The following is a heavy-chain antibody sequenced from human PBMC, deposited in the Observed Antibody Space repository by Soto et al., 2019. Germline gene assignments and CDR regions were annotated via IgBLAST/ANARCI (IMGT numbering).Heavy chain of an antibody. V-gene: IGHV1-8*01. CDR1: GSTFTSYD. D-gene: IGHD3-10*01. J-gene: IGHJ5*02. CDR3: ARKRYYGSGSYSDNWFDP. Sequence: QVHLVQSGAEVKKPGASVKVSSKASGSTFTSYDINWVRQATGQGLEWMGWMDPNSGNTGYAQKFQGRVTMTRNTSISTAYMELSSLRSEDTAVYYCARKRYYGSGSYSDNWFDPWGQGTLVTVSS. CDR2: MDPNSGNT.